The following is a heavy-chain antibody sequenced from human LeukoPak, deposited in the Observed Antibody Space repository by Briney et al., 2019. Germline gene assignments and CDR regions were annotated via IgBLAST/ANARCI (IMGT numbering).Heavy chain of an antibody. CDR3: ARDRGYSYGWLDY. CDR1: GGSISSYY. J-gene: IGHJ4*02. Sequence: PSETLSLTCTVSGGSISSYYWSWIRQPPGKGLEWIGYIYYSGTTNYNPSLKSRVTISIDTSKNQFSLKLSSVTAADTAVYYCARDRGYSYGWLDYWGQGTLVTVSS. CDR2: IYYSGTT. V-gene: IGHV4-59*01. D-gene: IGHD5-18*01.